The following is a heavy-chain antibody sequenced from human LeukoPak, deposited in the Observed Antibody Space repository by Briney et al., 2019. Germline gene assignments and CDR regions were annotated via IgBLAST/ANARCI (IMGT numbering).Heavy chain of an antibody. CDR2: IHPDGGDK. CDR3: ARDLGYSSEDY. D-gene: IGHD6-19*01. J-gene: IGHJ4*02. CDR1: GGSFSGYY. V-gene: IGHV3-7*01. Sequence: ETLSLTCAVYGGSFSGYYWSWIRQAPGKGLEWVANIHPDGGDKYYADSVKGRFTISRDNAKNSLSLQMNSLTAGDTAVYYCARDLGYSSEDYWGQGTLVTVSS.